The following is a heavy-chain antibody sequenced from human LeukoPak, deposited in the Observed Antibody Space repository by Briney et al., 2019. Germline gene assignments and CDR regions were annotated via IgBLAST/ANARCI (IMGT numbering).Heavy chain of an antibody. V-gene: IGHV4-34*01. J-gene: IGHJ4*02. CDR3: ARTSSGPFDY. CDR2: INHSGST. CDR1: GGSFSGYY. D-gene: IGHD6-19*01. Sequence: SETLSLTCAVYGGSFSGYYWSWIRQPPGKGLEWIGEINHSGSTNYNPSLKSRVTISVDTSKNQFSLKLSSVTAADTAVYYCARTSSGPFDYWGPGTLVTVSS.